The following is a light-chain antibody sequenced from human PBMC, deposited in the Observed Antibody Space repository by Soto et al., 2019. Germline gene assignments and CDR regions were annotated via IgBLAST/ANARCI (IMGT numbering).Light chain of an antibody. V-gene: IGKV3-15*01. CDR3: QQRSNWPPSHT. CDR2: GAS. CDR1: QSVSSN. Sequence: EIVMTQSPATISVSPGERATLSFMAIQSVSSNLAWYQQKPGQAPRLLIYGASTRATCMPARFSGSGSGTELSLTTGSLQSEDCAVSYCQQRSNWPPSHTFGQGTRLEIK. J-gene: IGKJ5*01.